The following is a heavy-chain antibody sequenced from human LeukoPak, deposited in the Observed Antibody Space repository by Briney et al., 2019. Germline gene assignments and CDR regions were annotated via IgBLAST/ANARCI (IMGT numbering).Heavy chain of an antibody. CDR3: ARQWYYYDSSGYYPLFDY. CDR1: GGSISSYY. V-gene: IGHV4-59*08. J-gene: IGHJ4*02. Sequence: SETLSLTCTVPGGSISSYYWSWIRQPPGKGLEWIGYIYYSGSTNYNPSLKSRVTISVDTSKNQFSLKLSSVTAADTAVYYCARQWYYYDSSGYYPLFDYWGQGTLVTVSS. D-gene: IGHD3-22*01. CDR2: IYYSGST.